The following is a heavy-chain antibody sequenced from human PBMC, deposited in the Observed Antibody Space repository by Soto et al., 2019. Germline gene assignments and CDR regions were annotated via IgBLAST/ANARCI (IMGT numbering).Heavy chain of an antibody. V-gene: IGHV3-30-3*01. D-gene: IGHD2-2*02. CDR1: GFTFSSYA. Sequence: GGSLRLSCAASGFTFSSYAMHWVRQAPGKGLEWVAVISYDGSNKYYADSVKGRFTISRDNSKNTLYLQMNSLRAEDTAVYYCARDSIQIMWWFDPWGQGTLVTVSS. CDR3: ARDSIQIMWWFDP. CDR2: ISYDGSNK. J-gene: IGHJ5*02.